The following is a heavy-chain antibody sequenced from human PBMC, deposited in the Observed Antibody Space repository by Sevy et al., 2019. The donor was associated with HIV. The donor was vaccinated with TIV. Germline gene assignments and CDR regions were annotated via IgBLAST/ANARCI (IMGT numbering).Heavy chain of an antibody. J-gene: IGHJ4*02. Sequence: SETLSLTCTVSGVSFINNYWTWIRQPAGKGLEWIGHIYTSGSTRYNPSLQNRVTMSVDTSKNYFSLRLSSVTAADTAVYYCAREFYAETVPHPFYYSGPGTLVTVSS. CDR1: GVSFINNY. CDR2: IYTSGST. CDR3: AREFYAETVPHPFYY. D-gene: IGHD3-16*01. V-gene: IGHV4-4*07.